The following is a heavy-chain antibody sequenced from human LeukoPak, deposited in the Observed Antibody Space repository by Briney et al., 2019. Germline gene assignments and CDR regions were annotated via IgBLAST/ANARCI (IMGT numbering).Heavy chain of an antibody. CDR3: AKGDVLPSYPTFDY. Sequence: GGSLRLSCADSGFTFSSYAMKWVRQAPGKGLEWVSGISGSGDSTYYADSVKGRFTISRDTSKDTVYLQMHSLRAEDTAVYYCAKGDVLPSYPTFDYWGQGTLVTVSS. CDR2: ISGSGDST. J-gene: IGHJ4*02. CDR1: GFTFSSYA. V-gene: IGHV3-23*01. D-gene: IGHD3-9*01.